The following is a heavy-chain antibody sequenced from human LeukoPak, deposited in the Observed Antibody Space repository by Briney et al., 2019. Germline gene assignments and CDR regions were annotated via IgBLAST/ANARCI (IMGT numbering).Heavy chain of an antibody. J-gene: IGHJ6*02. D-gene: IGHD3-10*01. CDR1: GFTFSSYS. CDR2: ISSSSSYI. Sequence: GGSLRLSCAASGFTFSSYSMNWVRQAPGKGLEWVSSISSSSSYIYYADSVKGRFTISRDNAKNSLYLQMNSLRAEDTAVYCCARGWFGDREGYYYGMDVWGQGTTVTVSS. V-gene: IGHV3-21*01. CDR3: ARGWFGDREGYYYGMDV.